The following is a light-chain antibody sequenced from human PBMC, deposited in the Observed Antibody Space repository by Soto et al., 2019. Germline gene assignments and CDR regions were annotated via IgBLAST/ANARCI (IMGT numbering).Light chain of an antibody. CDR2: DAS. CDR3: QQYTNTNNPWM. CDR1: QGIATG. Sequence: IQLTQSPSSLSASIRDTVSITCRASQGIATGLAWYQQKPGAPPRLLIYDASTLQSGVASRFSGSGSGTEFTLIISGLQPDDSATYYCQQYTNTNNPWMFGQGTKVDIK. V-gene: IGKV1D-13*01. J-gene: IGKJ1*01.